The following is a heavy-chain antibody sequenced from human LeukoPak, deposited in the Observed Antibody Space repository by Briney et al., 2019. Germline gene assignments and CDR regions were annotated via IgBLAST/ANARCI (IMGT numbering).Heavy chain of an antibody. J-gene: IGHJ4*02. CDR3: ARRIQLWSPFDY. CDR2: IYPSDSDT. V-gene: IGHV5-51*01. Sequence: GESLKISCEGSGYSFTNYWIAWERQMPGKGLEWMGIIYPSDSDTRYSPSFQGQVTISADKSISTAYLQWSSLKASDTAMYYCARRIQLWSPFDYWGQGTLVTVSS. CDR1: GYSFTNYW. D-gene: IGHD5-18*01.